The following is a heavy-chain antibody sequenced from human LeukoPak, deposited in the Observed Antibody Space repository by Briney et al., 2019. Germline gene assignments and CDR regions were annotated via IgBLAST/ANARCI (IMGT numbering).Heavy chain of an antibody. CDR2: IRYDGSNK. CDR1: GFTFSSYG. V-gene: IGHV3-30*02. J-gene: IGHJ4*02. D-gene: IGHD3-22*01. CDR3: AKSMGLRITMKSPGY. Sequence: QAGGSLRLSCAASGFTFSSYGMHWVRQAPGKGLEWVAYIRYDGSNKYYADSVKGRFTISRDNSKNTLYPQMNSLRAEDTAVYYCAKSMGLRITMKSPGYWGQGALVSVSS.